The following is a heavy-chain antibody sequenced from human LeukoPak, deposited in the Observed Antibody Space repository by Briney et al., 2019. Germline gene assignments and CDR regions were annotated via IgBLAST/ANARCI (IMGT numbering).Heavy chain of an antibody. J-gene: IGHJ6*02. D-gene: IGHD6-13*01. CDR2: IGTAGDT. CDR1: GFTFSSYD. Sequence: GGSLRLSCAASGFTFSSYDMHWVRQATGKGLEWVSAIGTAGDTYYPGSVKGRFTISRENAKNSLYLQMNSLRAGDTAVYYCARGAKYSSSWPMYYYYYGMDVWGQGTTVTVSS. CDR3: ARGAKYSSSWPMYYYYYGMDV. V-gene: IGHV3-13*01.